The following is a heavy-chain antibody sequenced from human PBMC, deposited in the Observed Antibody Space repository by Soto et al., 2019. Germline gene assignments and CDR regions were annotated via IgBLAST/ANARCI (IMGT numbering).Heavy chain of an antibody. V-gene: IGHV1-3*01. D-gene: IGHD6-6*01. CDR2: INAGNGNT. J-gene: IGHJ4*02. Sequence: GASVKVSCKASGYTFTSYAMHWVRQAPGQRLEWMGWINAGNGNTKYSQKFQGRVTITTGTSTSTAYMELRSLRSDDTAVYYCARAPYSSSSWPSYWGQGTLVTVSS. CDR1: GYTFTSYA. CDR3: ARAPYSSSSWPSY.